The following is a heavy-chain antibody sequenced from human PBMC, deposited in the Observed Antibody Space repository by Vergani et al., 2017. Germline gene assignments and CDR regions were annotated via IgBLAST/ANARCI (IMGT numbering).Heavy chain of an antibody. CDR1: GGTFSSYA. J-gene: IGHJ6*02. CDR3: ASGDSTIFGVVIIRSYYYYGMDV. D-gene: IGHD3-3*01. V-gene: IGHV1-69*01. Sequence: QVQLVQSGAEVKKPGSSVKVSCKASGGTFSSYAISWVRQAPGQGLEWMGGIIPIFGTANYAQKFQGRVTITADESTSTAYMELSSLRSEDTAVYYCASGDSTIFGVVIIRSYYYYGMDVWGQGTTVTVSS. CDR2: IIPIFGTA.